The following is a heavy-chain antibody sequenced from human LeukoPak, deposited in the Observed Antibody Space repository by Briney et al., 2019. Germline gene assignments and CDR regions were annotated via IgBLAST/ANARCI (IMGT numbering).Heavy chain of an antibody. V-gene: IGHV3-21*01. CDR2: ISSSSSYI. CDR1: GYTFSSYS. D-gene: IGHD6-13*01. J-gene: IGHJ6*02. Sequence: PGGSLRLSCAASGYTFSSYSMNWVRQAPGKGLEWVSSISSSSSYIYYADSVKGRFTISRDNAKNSLYLQMNSLRAEDTAVYYCAREISRAAAGTFYYYYGMDVWGQGTTVTVSS. CDR3: AREISRAAAGTFYYYYGMDV.